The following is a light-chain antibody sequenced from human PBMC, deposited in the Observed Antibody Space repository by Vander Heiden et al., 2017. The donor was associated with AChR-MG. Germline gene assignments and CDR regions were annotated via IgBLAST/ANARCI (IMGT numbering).Light chain of an antibody. J-gene: IGLJ3*02. Sequence: QSALTQPRSVSGSPGQSVTISYTGTSSDVGGYNYVSWYQQHPGKAPKLLIYAVNKRPSGVPDRFSGSKSGNTASLTISGLQTEDEADYYCCSYAGTYTWVCGGGTKLTVL. V-gene: IGLV2-11*01. CDR1: SSDVGGYNY. CDR2: AVN. CDR3: CSYAGTYTWV.